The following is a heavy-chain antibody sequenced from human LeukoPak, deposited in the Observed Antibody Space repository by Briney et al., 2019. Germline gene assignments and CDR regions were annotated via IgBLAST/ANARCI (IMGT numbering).Heavy chain of an antibody. Sequence: PGGSLRLSCAASGFTFSSYGMHWVRQAPGKGLEWVAFIRYDGSNKYYADSVKGRFTISRDNSKNTLYLQMNSLRAEDTAVYYCVRGMGVSMLYYFDYWGQGTLVTVSS. V-gene: IGHV3-30*02. D-gene: IGHD3-10*01. J-gene: IGHJ4*02. CDR1: GFTFSSYG. CDR3: VRGMGVSMLYYFDY. CDR2: IRYDGSNK.